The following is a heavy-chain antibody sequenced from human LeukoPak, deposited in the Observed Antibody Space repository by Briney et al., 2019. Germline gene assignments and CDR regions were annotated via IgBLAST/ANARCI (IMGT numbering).Heavy chain of an antibody. CDR1: GFTFSSYA. J-gene: IGHJ4*02. CDR2: ISGSGGST. D-gene: IGHD2/OR15-2a*01. Sequence: GGSLRLSCAASGFTFSSYAMSWVRQAPGKGLEWVSAISGSGGSTYYADSVKGRFTISRDNGKNTLYLQMNRLRAEDTAVYYCAKSDSFLEADYFDYWGQGTLVTASS. V-gene: IGHV3-23*01. CDR3: AKSDSFLEADYFDY.